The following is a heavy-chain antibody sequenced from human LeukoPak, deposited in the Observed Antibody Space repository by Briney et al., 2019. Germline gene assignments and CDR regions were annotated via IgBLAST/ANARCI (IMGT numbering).Heavy chain of an antibody. CDR1: GGSISSYY. J-gene: IGHJ3*02. Sequence: SETLSLTCTVSGGSISSYYWSWIRQPPGKGLEWIGYIYYSGSTNYNPSLKSRVTISVDTSKNQFSLKLSSVTAADTAVYYCATEIMTTVTKYLPGVAFDIWGQGTMVTVSS. V-gene: IGHV4-59*08. D-gene: IGHD4-17*01. CDR2: IYYSGST. CDR3: ATEIMTTVTKYLPGVAFDI.